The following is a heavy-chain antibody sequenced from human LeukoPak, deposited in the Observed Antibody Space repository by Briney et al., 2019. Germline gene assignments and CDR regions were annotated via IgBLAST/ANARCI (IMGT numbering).Heavy chain of an antibody. CDR2: IFSGGST. CDR3: ARVHPDYGDYGWFDP. J-gene: IGHJ5*02. V-gene: IGHV3-53*01. CDR1: GFSVSSSY. Sequence: GGSLRLSCGASGFSVSSSYMSWVRQAPGKGLEWVSVIFSGGSTYYADSVKGRFTISRDNSKNTLYLQMNSLRAEDTAIYYCARVHPDYGDYGWFDPWGQGTLDTVSS. D-gene: IGHD4-17*01.